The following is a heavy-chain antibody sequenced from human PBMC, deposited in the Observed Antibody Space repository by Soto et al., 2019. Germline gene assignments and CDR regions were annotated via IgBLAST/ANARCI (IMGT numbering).Heavy chain of an antibody. Sequence: QEHLVESGGGVVQPGRSLRLSCAASGFTFSTYGMHWVRQAPGKGLEWVALIWNHGREDSYADSVKGRFTISRDNSKNTLRLQVNSLRADDTAVYSCVRGPWLVGDVTSFDYWGQGSLVTVSS. CDR2: IWNHGRED. V-gene: IGHV3-33*01. CDR1: GFTFSTYG. CDR3: VRGPWLVGDVTSFDY. D-gene: IGHD6-19*01. J-gene: IGHJ4*02.